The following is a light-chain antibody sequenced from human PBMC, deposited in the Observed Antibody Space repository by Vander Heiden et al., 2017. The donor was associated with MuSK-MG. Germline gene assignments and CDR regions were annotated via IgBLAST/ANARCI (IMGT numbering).Light chain of an antibody. J-gene: IGLJ3*02. CDR1: SSNIGAGYD. CDR3: QSYDDSLSGRV. CDR2: GNA. V-gene: IGLV1-40*01. Sequence: QSVLTQPPSVSGAPGQRVTISCTGSSSNIGAGYDVHWYQQLPRTAPKLLIYGNANRPSGVPDRFSASKSGTSASLAITGLQAEDEADYYCQSYDDSLSGRVFGGGTKVAVL.